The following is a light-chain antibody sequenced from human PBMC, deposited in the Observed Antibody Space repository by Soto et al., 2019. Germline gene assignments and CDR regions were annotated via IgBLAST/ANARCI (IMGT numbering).Light chain of an antibody. CDR2: DAS. V-gene: IGKV3D-20*01. J-gene: IGKJ5*01. Sequence: DIVLSQSPATLSLSPGEGATLSCGASQSVYSDYLAWYQQKPGLAPRLLIYDASTRATGIPDRFSGSGSGTDYTLTISRLESEDFAVYYCQQYGNAPVTFGQGTRLEIK. CDR3: QQYGNAPVT. CDR1: QSVYSDY.